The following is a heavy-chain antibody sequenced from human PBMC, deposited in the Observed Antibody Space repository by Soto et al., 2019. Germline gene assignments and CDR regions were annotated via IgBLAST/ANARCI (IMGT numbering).Heavy chain of an antibody. Sequence: SETLSLTCTVSGGSISSYYWNWIRQPPGKGLEWIGYIYYSGSANYNPSLKSRVTISVDTSKNQFSLQLNSVSAADTAVYYCARDREYCSGGSCYSVFDYWGQGTLVTVSS. CDR1: GGSISSYY. CDR2: IYYSGSA. V-gene: IGHV4-59*01. CDR3: ARDREYCSGGSCYSVFDY. J-gene: IGHJ4*02. D-gene: IGHD2-15*01.